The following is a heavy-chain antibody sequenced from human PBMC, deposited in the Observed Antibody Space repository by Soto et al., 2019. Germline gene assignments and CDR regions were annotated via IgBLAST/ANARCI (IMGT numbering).Heavy chain of an antibody. V-gene: IGHV3-48*02. Sequence: VQLVESGGGLVQPGGSLRLTCVASGFRFNIYSMNWIRQAPGKGLEWSSYITSDTNTIKYADSVKGRFTISRDNVKNLLYLQMNRLRDEETAVYCCARSGEGHFDYWGQGAVVTVSS. D-gene: IGHD3-10*01. CDR2: ITSDTNTI. CDR3: ARSGEGHFDY. CDR1: GFRFNIYS. J-gene: IGHJ4*02.